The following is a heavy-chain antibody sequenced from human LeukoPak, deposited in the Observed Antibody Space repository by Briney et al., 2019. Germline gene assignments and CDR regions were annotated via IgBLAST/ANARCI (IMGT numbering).Heavy chain of an antibody. D-gene: IGHD6-13*01. Sequence: GESLRISCKGSGYSFTSYWISWVRQMPGKGLEWMGRIDPSDSYTNYSPSFQGHVTISADKSISTAYQQWSSLKASDTAMYYCARATLIAAAGQYNWFDPWGQGTLVTVSS. CDR3: ARATLIAAAGQYNWFDP. CDR2: IDPSDSYT. V-gene: IGHV5-10-1*01. J-gene: IGHJ5*02. CDR1: GYSFTSYW.